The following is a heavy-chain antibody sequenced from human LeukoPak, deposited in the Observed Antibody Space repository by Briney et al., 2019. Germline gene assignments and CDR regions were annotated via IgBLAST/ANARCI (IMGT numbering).Heavy chain of an antibody. D-gene: IGHD4-17*01. V-gene: IGHV1-69*04. Sequence: SVKVSCKASGGTFSSYAISWVRQAPGQGLEWMGRIIPILGIANYAQKFQGRVTITADKSTSTAYMELNSLRAEDTAVYYCARAPETPLRGLDSFDIWGQGTMVTVSS. CDR3: ARAPETPLRGLDSFDI. CDR1: GGTFSSYA. CDR2: IIPILGIA. J-gene: IGHJ3*02.